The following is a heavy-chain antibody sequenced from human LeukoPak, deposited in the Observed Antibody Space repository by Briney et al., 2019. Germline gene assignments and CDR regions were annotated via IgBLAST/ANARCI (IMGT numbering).Heavy chain of an antibody. Sequence: SETLSLTCTVSGGSISSSSYYWGWIRQPPGKGLEWIGSIYYSGSTYYNPSLKSRVTISVDTSKNQFSLKLSSVTAADTAVYYCARGPNYYDSSGYLVYWGQGTLVTVSS. CDR1: GGSISSSSYY. CDR2: IYYSGST. CDR3: ARGPNYYDSSGYLVY. D-gene: IGHD3-22*01. J-gene: IGHJ4*02. V-gene: IGHV4-39*07.